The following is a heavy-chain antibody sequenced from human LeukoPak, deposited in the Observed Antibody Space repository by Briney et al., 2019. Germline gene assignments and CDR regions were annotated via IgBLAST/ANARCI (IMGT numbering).Heavy chain of an antibody. D-gene: IGHD3-22*01. CDR1: GASISSYY. CDR3: ARVILSSGYYDWFDP. J-gene: IGHJ5*02. Sequence: SETLSLTCTVSGASISSYYWSWIRQHPGKGLEWIGYIYYSGSTYYNPSLKSRVTISVDTSKNQFSLKLSSVTAADTAVYYCARVILSSGYYDWFDPWGQGTLVTVSS. V-gene: IGHV4-59*06. CDR2: IYYSGST.